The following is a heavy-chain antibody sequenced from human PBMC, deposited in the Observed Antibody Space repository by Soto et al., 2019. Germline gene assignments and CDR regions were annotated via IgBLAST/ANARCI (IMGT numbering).Heavy chain of an antibody. CDR2: TTEDGNYR. CDR1: GFTFSAYQ. V-gene: IGHV3-11*06. J-gene: IGHJ6*02. Sequence: NPGGSLRLSCSASGFTFSAYQMTWIRQTPGKGPEWLCYTTEDGNYREYADSVKGRFSITRDNSKKLLFLQMDSLRVEDTAIYYCARGGINLRGAPSHGLDVWGRGTKVTVSS. D-gene: IGHD4-17*01. CDR3: ARGGINLRGAPSHGLDV.